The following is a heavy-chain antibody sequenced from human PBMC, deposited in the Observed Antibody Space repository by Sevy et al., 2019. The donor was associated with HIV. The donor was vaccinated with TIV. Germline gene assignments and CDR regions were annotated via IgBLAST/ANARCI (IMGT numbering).Heavy chain of an antibody. CDR1: GFTFSSYGLSSYS. Sequence: GGSLRLSCAASGFTFSSYGLSSYSMNWVRQAPGKGLEWVSSISSSSSYIFYADSVKGRFTISRDNAKNSVYLQMNGLRAEDTAVYYCARDRGVGTSSYGMDVWGQGTTVTVSS. D-gene: IGHD1-26*01. CDR3: ARDRGVGTSSYGMDV. V-gene: IGHV3-21*01. J-gene: IGHJ6*02. CDR2: ISSSSSYI.